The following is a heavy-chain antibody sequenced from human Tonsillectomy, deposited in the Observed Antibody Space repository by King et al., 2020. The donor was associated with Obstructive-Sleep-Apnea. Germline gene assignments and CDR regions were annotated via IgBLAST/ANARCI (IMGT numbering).Heavy chain of an antibody. CDR3: VKGTWELPESTNNYFDY. CDR2: ISWNGGNI. Sequence: VQLVESGGGLIQPGRSRRLSCAASGFTFDDYAMHWVRQAPGKGLEWVSGISWNGGNIGYADSVKGRFTISRDNAKNSLYLRMNNLRAEDTAPYYCVKGTWELPESTNNYFDYWGQGILVTVSS. J-gene: IGHJ4*02. V-gene: IGHV3-9*01. CDR1: GFTFDDYA. D-gene: IGHD1-26*01.